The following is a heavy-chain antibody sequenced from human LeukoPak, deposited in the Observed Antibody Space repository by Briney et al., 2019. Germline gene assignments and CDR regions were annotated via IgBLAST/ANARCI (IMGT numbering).Heavy chain of an antibody. CDR3: ARGTGDFRSGWPFEY. CDR1: GYSISSGYY. D-gene: IGHD3-3*01. Sequence: SETLSLTCTVSGYSISSGYYWGWIRQPPGKGLEWIGSIYHSGSTYYNPSLKSRVTISVDTSKNQFSLKLSSVTAADTAVYYWARGTGDFRSGWPFEYWGQGTLVTVSS. J-gene: IGHJ4*02. CDR2: IYHSGST. V-gene: IGHV4-38-2*02.